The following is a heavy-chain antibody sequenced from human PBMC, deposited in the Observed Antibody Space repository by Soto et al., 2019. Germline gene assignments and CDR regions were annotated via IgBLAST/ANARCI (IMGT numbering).Heavy chain of an antibody. J-gene: IGHJ4*02. CDR1: GFTFSSYD. CDR2: IGTAGDT. Sequence: GGSLRLSCAASGFTFSSYDMHWVRQATGKGLEWVSAIGTAGDTYYPGSVKGRFTISRENAKNSLYLQMNSRRAGDTAVYYCARGRVGAATERYFDYWGQGTLVTVSS. V-gene: IGHV3-13*01. CDR3: ARGRVGAATERYFDY. D-gene: IGHD2-15*01.